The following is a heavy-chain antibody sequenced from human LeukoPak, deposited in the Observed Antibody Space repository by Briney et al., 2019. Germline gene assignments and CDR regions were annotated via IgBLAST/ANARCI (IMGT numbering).Heavy chain of an antibody. CDR3: ARHLGSLDV. J-gene: IGHJ6*04. D-gene: IGHD1-26*01. Sequence: GGSLRLSCAASGFTFTDFWKSWVRQAPGGGLEWVANIKQTGTEKYHVDSVKGRFTISRDNAKNSVYLQMNSLRAEDTAVYYCARHLGSLDVWGKGTTVTVSS. V-gene: IGHV3-7*01. CDR1: GFTFTDFW. CDR2: IKQTGTEK.